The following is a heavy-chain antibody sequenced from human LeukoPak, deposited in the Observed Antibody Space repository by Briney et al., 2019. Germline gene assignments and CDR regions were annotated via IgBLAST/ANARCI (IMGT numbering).Heavy chain of an antibody. CDR1: GFTFSNYW. Sequence: GGSLRLSCAASGFTFSNYWMHWVRHAPGKGLVWVSRINTDGSSTTYADSVKGRFTISRDNAENTLYLQVNSLRAEDTALYYCVRGYSGTYQADYWGQGTLVTVSS. D-gene: IGHD1-26*01. CDR2: INTDGSST. V-gene: IGHV3-74*03. CDR3: VRGYSGTYQADY. J-gene: IGHJ4*02.